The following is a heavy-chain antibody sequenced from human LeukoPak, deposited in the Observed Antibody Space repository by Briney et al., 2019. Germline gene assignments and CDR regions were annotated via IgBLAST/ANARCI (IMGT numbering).Heavy chain of an antibody. V-gene: IGHV3-74*01. Sequence: PGGSLRLSCAASGFTFSSYWMHWVRQAPGKGLVWVSRINSDASSTSYADSVKGRFTISRDNAKNTLYLQMNSLRAEDTAVYYCATGTTVTGGAFDIWGQGTMVTVSS. CDR3: ATGTTVTGGAFDI. CDR2: INSDASST. D-gene: IGHD4-17*01. CDR1: GFTFSSYW. J-gene: IGHJ3*02.